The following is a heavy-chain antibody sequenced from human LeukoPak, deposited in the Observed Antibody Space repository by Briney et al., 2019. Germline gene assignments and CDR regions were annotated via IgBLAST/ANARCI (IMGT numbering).Heavy chain of an antibody. CDR3: ARDLSYCGGDCYPRADY. CDR1: GYTFTGYY. J-gene: IGHJ4*02. Sequence: GASVKVSCKASGYTFTGYYMHWVRQAPGQGLEWMGWINPNSGGTNYAQKFQGRVTMTRDTSISIAYMELSRLRSDDTAVYYCARDLSYCGGDCYPRADYWGQGTLVTVSS. V-gene: IGHV1-2*02. CDR2: INPNSGGT. D-gene: IGHD2-21*02.